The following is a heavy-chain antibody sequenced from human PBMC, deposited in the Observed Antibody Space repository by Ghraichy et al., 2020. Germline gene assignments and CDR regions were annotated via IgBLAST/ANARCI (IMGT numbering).Heavy chain of an antibody. D-gene: IGHD5-12*01. V-gene: IGHV3-7*01. Sequence: GGSLRLSCAASGFTFSSYWMSWVRQAPGKGLEWVANIKQDGSEKYYVDSVKGRFTISRDNAKNSLYLQMNSLRAEDTAVYYCARSGMRGYDLKPDAFDIWGQGTMVTVSS. J-gene: IGHJ3*02. CDR3: ARSGMRGYDLKPDAFDI. CDR2: IKQDGSEK. CDR1: GFTFSSYW.